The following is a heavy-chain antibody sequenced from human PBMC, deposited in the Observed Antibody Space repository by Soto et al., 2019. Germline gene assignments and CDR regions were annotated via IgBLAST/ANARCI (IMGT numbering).Heavy chain of an antibody. D-gene: IGHD3-10*01. V-gene: IGHV1-69*13. Sequence: ASVKVSCKASGGTFSSYAISWVRQAPGQGLEWMGGIIPIFGTANYAQKFQGRVTITADESTSTAYMELSSLRSEDTAVYYCARVNSVYGSGSRPYYHYGMDVWGQGTTVTVSS. CDR3: ARVNSVYGSGSRPYYHYGMDV. CDR2: IIPIFGTA. CDR1: GGTFSSYA. J-gene: IGHJ6*02.